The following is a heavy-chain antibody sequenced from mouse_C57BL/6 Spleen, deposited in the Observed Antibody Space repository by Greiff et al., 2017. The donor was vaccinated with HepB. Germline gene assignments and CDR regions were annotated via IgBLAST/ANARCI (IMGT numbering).Heavy chain of an antibody. J-gene: IGHJ1*03. Sequence: EVKVVESGGDLVKPGGSLKLSCAASGFTFSSYGMSWVRQTPDKRLEWVATISSGGSYTYYPDSVKGRFTISRDNAKNTLYLQMSSLKSEDTAMYYCARPISTMVTTDWYFDVWGTGTTVTVSS. CDR3: ARPISTMVTTDWYFDV. CDR1: GFTFSSYG. V-gene: IGHV5-6*01. CDR2: ISSGGSYT. D-gene: IGHD2-2*01.